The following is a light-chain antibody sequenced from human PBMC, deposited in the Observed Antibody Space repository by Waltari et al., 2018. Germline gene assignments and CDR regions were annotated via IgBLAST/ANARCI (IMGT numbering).Light chain of an antibody. Sequence: EVVMTQSPATLSMSPGERVTLPCRASQSVGYNLAWFQQQPGQAPSLIIYGASTRATGIPARFSGSGSGTDFTLTISSLEPEDFAIYYCQQRYSWPLTFGGGTKVEIK. V-gene: IGKV3-11*01. J-gene: IGKJ4*01. CDR2: GAS. CDR3: QQRYSWPLT. CDR1: QSVGYN.